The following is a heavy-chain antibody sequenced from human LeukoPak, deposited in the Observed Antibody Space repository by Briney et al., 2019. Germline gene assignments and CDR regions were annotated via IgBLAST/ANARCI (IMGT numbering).Heavy chain of an antibody. J-gene: IGHJ4*02. D-gene: IGHD1-14*01. CDR3: ARGLTEKNEPPVDY. Sequence: ASVKVSCKASGYTFTGYYMHWARQAPGQGLEWMGWINPNSGGTNYAQKFQGRVTMTRDTSISTAYMELSRLRSDDTAVYYCARGLTEKNEPPVDYWGQGTLVTVSS. V-gene: IGHV1-2*02. CDR2: INPNSGGT. CDR1: GYTFTGYY.